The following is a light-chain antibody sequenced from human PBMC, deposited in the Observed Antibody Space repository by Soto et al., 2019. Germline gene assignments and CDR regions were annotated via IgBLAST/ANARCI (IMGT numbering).Light chain of an antibody. Sequence: DIVLTQSPGTLSLSPGERATLSCRASPSVSSSYLAWYQQKPGQAPRLLIYGASSRATGIPDRFSGSGSGRDFTLTISRLEPEDFAVYYCQQYGSSPRTFGQGTKLEIK. CDR2: GAS. CDR1: PSVSSSY. CDR3: QQYGSSPRT. V-gene: IGKV3-20*01. J-gene: IGKJ2*01.